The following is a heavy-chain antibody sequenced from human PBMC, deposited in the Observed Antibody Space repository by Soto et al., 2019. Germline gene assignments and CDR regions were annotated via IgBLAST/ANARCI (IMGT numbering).Heavy chain of an antibody. CDR1: GGSISSSNW. J-gene: IGHJ5*02. D-gene: IGHD3-9*01. CDR2: IYHSGST. CDR3: ARDDLDWLPDPRWFDP. Sequence: QVQLQESGPGLVKPSGTLSLTCAVSGGSISSSNWWSWVRQPPGKGLEWIGEIYHSGSTNYNPSLTSRVPISVDTSKTQFSLKLSAVTAADTAVYCRARDDLDWLPDPRWFDPWGQGTLVTVSS. V-gene: IGHV4-4*01.